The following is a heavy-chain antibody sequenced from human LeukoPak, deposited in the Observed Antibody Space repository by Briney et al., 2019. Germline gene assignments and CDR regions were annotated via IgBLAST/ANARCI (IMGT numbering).Heavy chain of an antibody. J-gene: IGHJ4*02. D-gene: IGHD1-26*01. V-gene: IGHV4-38-2*02. CDR3: AREKLGFRSGYFDY. CDR1: GYSISSGYY. Sequence: PSETLSLTCTVSGYSISSGYYWGWIRQPPGKGLEWIGSIYHSGSTYYNPSLKSRVTISVDTSKNQFSLKLSSVTAADTAVYYCAREKLGFRSGYFDYWGQGTLVTVSS. CDR2: IYHSGST.